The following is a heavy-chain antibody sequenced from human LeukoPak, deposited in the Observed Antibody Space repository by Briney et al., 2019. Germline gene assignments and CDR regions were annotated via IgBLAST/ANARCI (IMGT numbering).Heavy chain of an antibody. D-gene: IGHD4-17*01. V-gene: IGHV4-61*02. Sequence: PSQTLSLTCTVSGGSISSGSYYWSWIWQPAGKGLEWIGRIYTSGSTNYNPSLKSRVTISVDTSKNQFSLKLSSVTAADTAVYYCARDNGDYVVDYWGQGTLVTVSS. J-gene: IGHJ4*02. CDR3: ARDNGDYVVDY. CDR2: IYTSGST. CDR1: GGSISSGSYY.